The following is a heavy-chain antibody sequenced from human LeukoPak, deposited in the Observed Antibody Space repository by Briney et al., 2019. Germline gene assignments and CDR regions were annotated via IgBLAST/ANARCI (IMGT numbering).Heavy chain of an antibody. CDR3: ARRSYYDTSGPDWAFDI. Sequence: PGESLKITCKGSGYSSTSYWIGWVRQMPGKGLEWMGIIYPGDSDTRYSPSFQGQVTISADKSVSTAYLQWSSLKASDTAMYYCARRSYYDTSGPDWAFDIWGQGTMVTVSS. V-gene: IGHV5-51*01. J-gene: IGHJ3*02. CDR2: IYPGDSDT. CDR1: GYSSTSYW. D-gene: IGHD3-22*01.